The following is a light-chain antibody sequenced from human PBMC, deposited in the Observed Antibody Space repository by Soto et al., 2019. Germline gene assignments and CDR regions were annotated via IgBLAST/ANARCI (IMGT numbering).Light chain of an antibody. CDR3: QQRRNWPLT. Sequence: EIVLTQSPGSLSLSPGERDTLSWRASQKVDSYLTWYQQKRGQAPRLLIYDVSKRATGIPVRFSGSGSGTDFTLTISSLEPEDVAIYYCQQRRNWPLTFGGGTKVEIK. V-gene: IGKV3-11*01. CDR1: QKVDSY. J-gene: IGKJ4*01. CDR2: DVS.